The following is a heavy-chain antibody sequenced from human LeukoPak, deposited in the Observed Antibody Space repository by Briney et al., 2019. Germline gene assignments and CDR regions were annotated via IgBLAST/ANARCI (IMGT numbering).Heavy chain of an antibody. CDR3: ARGNNKYDFWSGYYHPFDY. D-gene: IGHD3-3*01. CDR2: IYYSGST. Sequence: SETLSLTCTVSGGSISSGDYSWSWIRQPPGKGLEWIGYIYYSGSTYYNPSLKSRVTISVDRSKNQFSLKLSSVTAADTAVYYCARGNNKYDFWSGYYHPFDYWGQGTLVTVSS. CDR1: GGSISSGDYS. J-gene: IGHJ4*02. V-gene: IGHV4-30-4*01.